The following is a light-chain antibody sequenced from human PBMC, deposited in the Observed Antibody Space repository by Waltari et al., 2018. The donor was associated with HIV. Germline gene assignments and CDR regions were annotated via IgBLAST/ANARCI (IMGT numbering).Light chain of an antibody. CDR1: SSDVGTYDL. Sequence: QSALTQPASVSGSPGQSIPVSCTGTSSDVGTYDLVSWSQQHPGKAPKLMIYEVTKRPSGVSNRCSGSKSGNTASLTVSGLQADDEAEYYCCSYRGSNTWVFGGGTKVTVL. J-gene: IGLJ3*02. CDR3: CSYRGSNTWV. V-gene: IGLV2-23*02. CDR2: EVT.